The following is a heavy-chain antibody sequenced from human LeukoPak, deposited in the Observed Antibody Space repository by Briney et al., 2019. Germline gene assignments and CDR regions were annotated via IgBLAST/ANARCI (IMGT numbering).Heavy chain of an antibody. Sequence: QSGGSLRLSCAASGFTFSSYAMSWVRQAPGKGLEWVSAISGSGGSTYYADSVKGRFTISRDNSKNTLYLQMNSLRAEDTAVYYCARPNDYGDITIWGQGTMVTVSS. V-gene: IGHV3-23*01. CDR1: GFTFSSYA. D-gene: IGHD4-17*01. J-gene: IGHJ3*02. CDR3: ARPNDYGDITI. CDR2: ISGSGGST.